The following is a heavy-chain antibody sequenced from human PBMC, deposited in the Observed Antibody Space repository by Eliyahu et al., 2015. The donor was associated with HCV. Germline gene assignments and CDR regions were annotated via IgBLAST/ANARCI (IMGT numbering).Heavy chain of an antibody. CDR3: ARGPLVVVPAATWLGYFDY. D-gene: IGHD2-2*01. CDR1: GGSFSXYY. Sequence: QVQLQQWGAGLLKPSETLSLTCXVYGGSFSXYYXXWXXQPPGKGLEWIGEINHSGSTXYNPSLKSRVTISVDTSKNQFSLKLSSVTAADTAVYYCARGPLVVVPAATWLGYFDYWGQGTLVTVSS. V-gene: IGHV4-34*01. CDR2: INHSGST. J-gene: IGHJ4*02.